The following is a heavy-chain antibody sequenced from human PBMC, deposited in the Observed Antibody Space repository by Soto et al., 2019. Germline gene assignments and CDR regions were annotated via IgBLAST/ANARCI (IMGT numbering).Heavy chain of an antibody. D-gene: IGHD4-17*01. J-gene: IGHJ4*02. CDR3: AKSLRPPALTTYYFGY. CDR2: INPSGDIT. V-gene: IGHV3-23*01. Sequence: EEQLLESGGGLVQPGGSLRLSCAASGLTFSRYAMSWVRQAPGKGLEWVSIINPSGDITYYGDSVKGRFTISRDNSKNTLSLQMNSLRAEDTAVYYCAKSLRPPALTTYYFGYRGQGTLVTVSS. CDR1: GLTFSRYA.